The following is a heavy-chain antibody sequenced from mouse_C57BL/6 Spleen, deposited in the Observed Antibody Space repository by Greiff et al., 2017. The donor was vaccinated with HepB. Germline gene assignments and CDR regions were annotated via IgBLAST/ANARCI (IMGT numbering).Heavy chain of an antibody. CDR1: GYAFSSSW. J-gene: IGHJ3*01. CDR2: IYPGDGDT. D-gene: IGHD1-1*01. CDR3: ARATVVAKRFAY. V-gene: IGHV1-82*01. Sequence: QVQLKQSGPELVKPGASVKISCKASGYAFSSSWMNWVKQRPGKGLEWIGRIYPGDGDTNYNGKFKGKATLTADKSSSTAYMQLSSLTSEDSAVYFCARATVVAKRFAYWGQGTLVTVSA.